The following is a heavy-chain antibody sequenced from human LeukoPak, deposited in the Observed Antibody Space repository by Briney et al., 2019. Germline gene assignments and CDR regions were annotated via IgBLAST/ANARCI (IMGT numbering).Heavy chain of an antibody. CDR2: INSDGSST. J-gene: IGHJ4*02. CDR1: GFTFSSYW. Sequence: PGGSLRLSCAASGFTFSSYWMHWVRQGPGKGLVWVSRINSDGSSTSYADSVKGRFTISRDNAKNTLYLQMNSLRAEDTAVYYCVKSPLNLGYCSGGSCHYFDYWGQGTLVTVSS. CDR3: VKSPLNLGYCSGGSCHYFDY. D-gene: IGHD2-15*01. V-gene: IGHV3-74*01.